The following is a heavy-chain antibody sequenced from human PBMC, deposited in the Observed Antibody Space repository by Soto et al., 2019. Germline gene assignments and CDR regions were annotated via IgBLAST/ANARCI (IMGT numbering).Heavy chain of an antibody. J-gene: IGHJ4*02. V-gene: IGHV3-64D*08. Sequence: GGSLRLSCAASGFTFSGYSMKWVRQAPGKGLEWVSAISSNGGSTYYADSVKGRFTISRDNSKNTLYLQMSSLRAEDTAVYYCVNTREPGAYYDFWSGYGDYWGQGTLVTVSS. CDR2: ISSNGGST. CDR1: GFTFSGYS. CDR3: VNTREPGAYYDFWSGYGDY. D-gene: IGHD3-3*01.